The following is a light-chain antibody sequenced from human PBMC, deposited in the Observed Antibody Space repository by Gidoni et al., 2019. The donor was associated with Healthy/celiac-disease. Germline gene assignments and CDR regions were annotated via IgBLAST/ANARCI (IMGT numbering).Light chain of an antibody. CDR2: WPS. Sequence: DIVMTQSPDSLAGSLGERATMNNKNYLAWYPQKPGQPPKLLIYWPSTRESGVPDRFSGSGSGRDFTLTISGLQAEDMAVYYCQQYYSTPVTFGQGTKVEIK. V-gene: IGKV4-1*01. J-gene: IGKJ1*01. CDR3: QQYYSTPVT. CDR1: KNY.